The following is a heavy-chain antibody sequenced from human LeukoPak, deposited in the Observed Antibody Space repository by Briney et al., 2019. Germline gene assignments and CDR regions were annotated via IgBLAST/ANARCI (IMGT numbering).Heavy chain of an antibody. Sequence: GGSLRLSCAASGFTFSSHWFHWVRQAPGKGLVWVSRINPVASITNYADSVKGRFTISRDNAKNSLYLQMNSLRAEDTAVYYCARGVTFYDYIWGSYPQIEGYYWGQGTLVTVSS. CDR3: ARGVTFYDYIWGSYPQIEGYY. CDR2: INPVASIT. D-gene: IGHD3-16*02. J-gene: IGHJ4*02. CDR1: GFTFSSHW. V-gene: IGHV3-74*01.